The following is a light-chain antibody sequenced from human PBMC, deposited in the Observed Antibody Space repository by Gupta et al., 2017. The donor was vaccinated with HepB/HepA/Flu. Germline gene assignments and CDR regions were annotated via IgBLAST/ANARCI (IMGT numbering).Light chain of an antibody. CDR1: SLRRFY. Sequence: SSELTQDPAVSVALGQTVRITCQGDSLRRFYASWYQQKPGQAPVLVIYDRNNRPSGIPDQFSGSSSGNTASLTITGAQAEDEADYYCNSRDGSGNYLVFGGGTKLTVL. CDR3: NSRDGSGNYLV. CDR2: DRN. V-gene: IGLV3-19*01. J-gene: IGLJ2*01.